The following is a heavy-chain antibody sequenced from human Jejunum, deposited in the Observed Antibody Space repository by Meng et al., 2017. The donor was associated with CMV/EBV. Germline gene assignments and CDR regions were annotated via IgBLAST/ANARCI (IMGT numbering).Heavy chain of an antibody. CDR3: ARLYCSGGSCYTIDY. D-gene: IGHD2-15*01. CDR1: GYTFTSYA. V-gene: IGHV7-4-1*02. CDR2: INTNTGNP. Sequence: QVQLVQSRSEVKKPGAPVKVSCKASGYTFTSYAMNWVRQAPGQGLEWMGWINTNTGNPTYAQGFTGRFVFSLDTSVSTAYLQISSLKAADTAVYYCARLYCSGGSCYTIDYWGQGTLVTVSS. J-gene: IGHJ4*02.